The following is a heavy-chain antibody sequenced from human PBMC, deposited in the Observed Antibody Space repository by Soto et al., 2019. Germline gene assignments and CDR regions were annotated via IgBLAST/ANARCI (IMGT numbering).Heavy chain of an antibody. V-gene: IGHV3-23*01. Sequence: EVQLLESGGGLVQPGGSLRLSCAASGFTFSNYAMNWVRQAPGKGLEWVSGISDSGGTTYYADSVKGRFTISRDNSKNKRFLQMNSLRTEDTAVYFCARQDRDGYNYDYWGQGTLVTVSS. CDR3: ARQDRDGYNYDY. D-gene: IGHD5-12*01. J-gene: IGHJ4*01. CDR1: GFTFSNYA. CDR2: ISDSGGTT.